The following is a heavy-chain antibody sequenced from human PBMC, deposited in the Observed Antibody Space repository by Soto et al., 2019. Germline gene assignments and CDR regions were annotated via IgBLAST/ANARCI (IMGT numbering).Heavy chain of an antibody. V-gene: IGHV4-34*01. CDR1: SGSFSGYY. CDR3: ARGRLFLTPSGLAITYFDY. D-gene: IGHD3-3*01. CDR2: ITHGGST. Sequence: ASETLSLTCAVYSGSFSGYYYSWIRQPPGKGLEWIGEITHGGSTTYSPSLKSRVTMSLDTSKNQFSLKMTSVTAADTAVYYCARGRLFLTPSGLAITYFDYWGQGSLVTVSS. J-gene: IGHJ4*02.